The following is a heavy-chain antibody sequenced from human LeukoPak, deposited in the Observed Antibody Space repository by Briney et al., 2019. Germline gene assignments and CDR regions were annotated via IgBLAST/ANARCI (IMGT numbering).Heavy chain of an antibody. Sequence: SETLSLTCTVSGGSISSQYWSWIRQPPGKGLEWIGYISYSGSTNYNPSLKSRVTISVDTSKNQFSLKLNSVTAADTAVYYCARAKTYFYDTSGIGTFDIWGQGTMVTVSS. J-gene: IGHJ3*02. V-gene: IGHV4-59*11. CDR3: ARAKTYFYDTSGIGTFDI. D-gene: IGHD3-22*01. CDR2: ISYSGST. CDR1: GGSISSQY.